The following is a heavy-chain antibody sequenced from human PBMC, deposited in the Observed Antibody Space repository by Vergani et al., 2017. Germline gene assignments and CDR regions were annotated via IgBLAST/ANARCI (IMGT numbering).Heavy chain of an antibody. D-gene: IGHD2-15*01. Sequence: EVQLVESGGGLVQPGRSLRLSCAASGFTFDDYAMHWVRQAPGKGLEWVSGINWNSDSIAYADSVKGRFTISRDNAKSSLYLQMNSLRVEDTAVYYCARNRGYCRGHSCFGNLVGSAFYGMDVWGQGTTVTVS. V-gene: IGHV3-9*01. CDR1: GFTFDDYA. CDR3: ARNRGYCRGHSCFGNLVGSAFYGMDV. CDR2: INWNSDSI. J-gene: IGHJ6*02.